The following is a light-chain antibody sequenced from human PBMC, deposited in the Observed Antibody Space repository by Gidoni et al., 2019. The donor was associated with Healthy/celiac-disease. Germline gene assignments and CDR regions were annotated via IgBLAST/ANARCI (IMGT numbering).Light chain of an antibody. Sequence: EIVLTQSPGTLSLSPGERATLSCRASQSVSSSYLSWYQQKPGQAPSLLIYGASSRATGIPDRFSGSGSGTDFTLIISRLEPEYFAVYYCQQYGSSPLTFGGGTKVEIK. CDR2: GAS. J-gene: IGKJ4*01. CDR3: QQYGSSPLT. CDR1: QSVSSSY. V-gene: IGKV3-20*01.